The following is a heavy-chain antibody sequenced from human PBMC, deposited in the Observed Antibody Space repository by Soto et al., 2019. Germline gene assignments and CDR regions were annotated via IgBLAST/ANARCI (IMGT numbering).Heavy chain of an antibody. CDR1: GDTFNFYT. D-gene: IGHD3-10*01. CDR3: ATNYGSWSTHLDY. J-gene: IGHJ4*02. CDR2: IIPMLGMS. V-gene: IGHV1-69*02. Sequence: QVQLVQSGAEVKKPGSPVRVSCTASGDTFNFYTISWVRQVPGQGPEWMGRIIPMLGMSNYSQKFQGRCTIMADKSTSTVYMNLSGLTSEATAVYYCATNYGSWSTHLDYWGQGTLVTVSS.